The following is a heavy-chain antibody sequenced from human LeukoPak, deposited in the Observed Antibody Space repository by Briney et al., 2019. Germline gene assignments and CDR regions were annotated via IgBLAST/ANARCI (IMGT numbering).Heavy chain of an antibody. D-gene: IGHD2-2*01. CDR3: AKTSRYCSSTSCYVIDY. J-gene: IGHJ4*02. V-gene: IGHV3-23*01. CDR2: ISGSGGST. Sequence: GGSLRLSCAASRFTFSNYAMSWVRRAPGKGLKWVSPISGSGGSTYYADSVKGRFTISRDNSKNTLYLQMNSLRAEDTAVYYCAKTSRYCSSTSCYVIDYWGQGTLVTVSS. CDR1: RFTFSNYA.